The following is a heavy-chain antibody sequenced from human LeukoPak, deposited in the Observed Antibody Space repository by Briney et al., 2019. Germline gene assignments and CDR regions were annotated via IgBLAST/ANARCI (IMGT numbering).Heavy chain of an antibody. V-gene: IGHV1-18*04. CDR1: GYTFTGYY. J-gene: IGHJ3*02. CDR2: ISAYTGNT. D-gene: IGHD3-22*01. Sequence: SVKVSCKASGYTFTGYYMHWVRQAPGQGLEWMGWISAYTGNTNYTQNLQGRVTMTTDTSTRTAYMELRSLRSDDTAVYFCARAGVWDYSDSSGYHNAAFDIWGQGTMVTVSS. CDR3: ARAGVWDYSDSSGYHNAAFDI.